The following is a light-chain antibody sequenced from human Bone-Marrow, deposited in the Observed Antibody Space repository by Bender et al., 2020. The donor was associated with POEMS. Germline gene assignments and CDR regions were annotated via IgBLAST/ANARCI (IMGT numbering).Light chain of an antibody. J-gene: IGLJ1*01. Sequence: VLTQPPSVSVSPGQTASIACSGDKLGDKYAYWYQQKPGQSPVLVMYQDMKRPSGIPGRFSGSNSGNTATLTISGTQAMDEADYYCQAWDSSTPVFGTGTKVTVL. CDR3: QAWDSSTPV. CDR1: KLGDKY. CDR2: QDM. V-gene: IGLV3-1*01.